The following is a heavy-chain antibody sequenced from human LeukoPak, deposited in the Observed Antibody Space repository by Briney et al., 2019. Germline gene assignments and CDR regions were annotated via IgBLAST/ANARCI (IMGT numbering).Heavy chain of an antibody. CDR2: ITPKSGDT. D-gene: IGHD3-3*02. V-gene: IGHV1-2*02. CDR1: GYTFIDFY. J-gene: IGHJ4*02. Sequence: ASVKVSCKASGYTFIDFYIHWVRQAPGQGLEYVGWITPKSGDTYSPQRFQGRVTMTRDASISTAYMELSSLRSDDTAVYFCARVRLADERAWAYRGQGTLVTVSS. CDR3: ARVRLADERAWAY.